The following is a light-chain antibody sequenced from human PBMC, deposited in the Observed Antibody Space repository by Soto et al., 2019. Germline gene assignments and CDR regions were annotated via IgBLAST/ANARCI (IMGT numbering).Light chain of an antibody. Sequence: EILLTHSASTLSLSPGERATLSCRASQSVSSYLAWYQQKPGQAPRLLIYGASTRATGIPARFSGSGSGTEFTLTISSLQSEDFAVYYCQQYKNWPRTFGRGTKVDIK. CDR2: GAS. CDR1: QSVSSY. CDR3: QQYKNWPRT. V-gene: IGKV3-15*01. J-gene: IGKJ4*02.